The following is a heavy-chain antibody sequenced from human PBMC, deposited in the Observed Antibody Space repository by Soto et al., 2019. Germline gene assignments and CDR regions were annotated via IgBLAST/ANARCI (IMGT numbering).Heavy chain of an antibody. V-gene: IGHV3-13*05. D-gene: IGHD2-15*01. CDR3: ARAYSGRLPRRGDYYYALDV. CDR1: GFTFRNND. CDR2: LGAARDP. Sequence: EVQLVESGGGLVQPGGSLSPPCPPPGFTFRNNDMNWARQASGKVLEWASALGAARDPYYLDSVKGRFTISRENAKHSLYLQMNSVTVGDTAVYYCARAYSGRLPRRGDYYYALDVWGQGTTVTVSS. J-gene: IGHJ6*02.